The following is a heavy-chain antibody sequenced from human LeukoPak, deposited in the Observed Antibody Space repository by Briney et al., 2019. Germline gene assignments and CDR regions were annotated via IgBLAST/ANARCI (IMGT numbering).Heavy chain of an antibody. CDR1: GFTFSSYS. CDR2: IRSSSSTI. V-gene: IGHV3-48*01. J-gene: IGHJ3*01. Sequence: GGSLRLSCAASGFTFSSYSMNWVRQAPGKGLEWISYIRSSSSTIYYADPVKGRFTISRDDANSSLSLQMNSLRAEDTAVYHCVRGKRNGFDFWGQGTMVTVSS. CDR3: VRGKRNGFDF. D-gene: IGHD1-1*01.